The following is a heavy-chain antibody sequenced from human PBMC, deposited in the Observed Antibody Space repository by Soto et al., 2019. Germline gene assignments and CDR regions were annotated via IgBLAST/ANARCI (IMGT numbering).Heavy chain of an antibody. Sequence: SETLSLTCAVYGVSFSGYYWSWIRQPPGKGLEWIGYIYYSGSTNYNPSLKSRVTISVDTSKNQFSLKLSSVTAADTAVYYCARAQRGGSLWYMDVWGKGTTVTVSS. CDR1: GVSFSGYY. D-gene: IGHD2-15*01. CDR2: IYYSGST. CDR3: ARAQRGGSLWYMDV. V-gene: IGHV4-59*01. J-gene: IGHJ6*03.